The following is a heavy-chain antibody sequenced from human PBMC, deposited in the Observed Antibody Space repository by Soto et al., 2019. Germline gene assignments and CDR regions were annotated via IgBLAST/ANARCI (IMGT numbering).Heavy chain of an antibody. V-gene: IGHV5-10-1*04. CDR2: IDPSDSYT. CDR3: ARQAGRLGYNLLTGYPYYFDS. J-gene: IGHJ4*02. Sequence: GESLKISCKGSGYSFTSYWISWVRQMPGKGLEWMGRIDPSDSYTNYGPSFQGQVTISADKSISAAYLQWSSLKASDTAMYYCARQAGRLGYNLLTGYPYYFDSWGQGTPVTVSS. CDR1: GYSFTSYW. D-gene: IGHD3-9*01.